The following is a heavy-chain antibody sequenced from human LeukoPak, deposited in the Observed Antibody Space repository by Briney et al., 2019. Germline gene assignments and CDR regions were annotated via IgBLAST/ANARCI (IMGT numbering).Heavy chain of an antibody. CDR1: GGSITNYY. CDR2: VYYNGDT. CDR3: ARRDTTGRIGRFDP. V-gene: IGHV4-59*08. J-gene: IGHJ5*02. D-gene: IGHD1-1*01. Sequence: SETLSLTCTVSGGSITNYYWSWIRQPPGKGLQWIGYVYYNGDTDYNPSLKSRVTISVDTSKNQFSLKLTSVTAADTAAYYCARRDTTGRIGRFDPWGQGTLVTVSS.